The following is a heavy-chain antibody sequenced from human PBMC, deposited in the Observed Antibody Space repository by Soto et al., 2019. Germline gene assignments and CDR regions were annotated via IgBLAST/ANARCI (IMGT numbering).Heavy chain of an antibody. J-gene: IGHJ5*02. CDR1: GGSISSSSYY. V-gene: IGHV4-39*01. D-gene: IGHD2-15*01. Sequence: ASETLSLTCTVSGGSISSSSYYWGWIRQPPGEGLEWIGSIYYSGSTYYNPSLKSRVTISVDTSKNQFSLKLSSVTAADTAVYYCARRGRYCSGGSCYNWFDPWGQGTLVTVSS. CDR3: ARRGRYCSGGSCYNWFDP. CDR2: IYYSGST.